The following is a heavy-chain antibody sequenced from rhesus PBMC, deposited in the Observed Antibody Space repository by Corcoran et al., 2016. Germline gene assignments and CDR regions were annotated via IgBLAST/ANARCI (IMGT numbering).Heavy chain of an antibody. Sequence: EVQLVETGGGLVQPGGSLRLSCGASGFTFSSPGMSWVRQAPGKGLEWVSGITNTGDRTFYADSVKGRFTISRDNSKNTLSLQMNSLRPEDTAVYYCSTDPGGVCCTFDYWGQGVLVTVSS. CDR3: STDPGGVCCTFDY. V-gene: IGHV3S5*01. CDR1: GFTFSSPG. J-gene: IGHJ4*01. D-gene: IGHD2-39*02. CDR2: ITNTGDRT.